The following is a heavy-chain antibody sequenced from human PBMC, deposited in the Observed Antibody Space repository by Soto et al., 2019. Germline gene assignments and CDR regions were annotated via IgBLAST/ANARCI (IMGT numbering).Heavy chain of an antibody. CDR1: GGTFSSYA. D-gene: IGHD2-15*01. J-gene: IGHJ6*02. CDR3: ARDRKTVGYCSGSSCLTSYYYYGMDV. CDR2: IIPIFGTA. Sequence: QVQLVQSGAEVKKPGSSVKVSCKASGGTFSSYAISWVRQAPGQGLEWMGGIIPIFGTANYAQKFQGRVTITADESTSTAYMELSSLRSEDTAVYYCARDRKTVGYCSGSSCLTSYYYYGMDVWGQGTTVTVSS. V-gene: IGHV1-69*01.